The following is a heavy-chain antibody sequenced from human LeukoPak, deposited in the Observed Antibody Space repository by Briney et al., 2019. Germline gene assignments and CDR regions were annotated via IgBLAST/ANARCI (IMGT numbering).Heavy chain of an antibody. V-gene: IGHV3-7*01. CDR2: IKPDESEK. CDR3: ARARSYSFDI. J-gene: IGHJ3*02. CDR1: GFSFSGSW. D-gene: IGHD5-12*01. Sequence: GGSLRLSCAASGFSFSGSWMSWVRQAPGKGLEWVAHIKPDESEKFYMDSVKGRFAVSRDNAKSLVFLLMNSLRAEDTAVYYCARARSYSFDIWGQGTMVTVSS.